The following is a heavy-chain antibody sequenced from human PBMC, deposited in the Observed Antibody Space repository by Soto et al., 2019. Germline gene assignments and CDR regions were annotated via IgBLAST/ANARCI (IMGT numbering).Heavy chain of an antibody. V-gene: IGHV1-46*01. J-gene: IGHJ6*02. D-gene: IGHD3-9*01. CDR1: GYTFTIYY. Sequence: GSVKGSFKAGGYTFTIYYRHCWRQPPAQGLEWMVIINPSGGSTSYAQKFQGRVTMTRHTYKDTAYMELSSLRSEDTAVYYCAPSRGRVRYFDWLLPHGDYYYYRMDLGGQGPTVIVYS. CDR2: INPSGGST. CDR3: APSRGRVRYFDWLLPHGDYYYYRMDL.